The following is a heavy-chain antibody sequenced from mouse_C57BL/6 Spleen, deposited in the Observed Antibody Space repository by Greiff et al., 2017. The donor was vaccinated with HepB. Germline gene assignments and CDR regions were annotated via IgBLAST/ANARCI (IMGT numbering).Heavy chain of an antibody. Sequence: DVHLVESGGGLVKPGGSLKLSCAASGFTFSDYGMHWVRQAPEKGLEWVAYISSGSSTIYYADKVKGRFTIARDNAKNTLFLQLTSLRSEDTAMYYCASTGTLGWYFDFWGTGTTVTVSS. D-gene: IGHD4-1*01. CDR3: ASTGTLGWYFDF. V-gene: IGHV5-17*01. J-gene: IGHJ1*03. CDR1: GFTFSDYG. CDR2: ISSGSSTI.